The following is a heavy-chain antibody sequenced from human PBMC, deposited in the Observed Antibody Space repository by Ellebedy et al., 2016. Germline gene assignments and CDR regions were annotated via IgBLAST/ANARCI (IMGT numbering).Heavy chain of an antibody. CDR1: GFTFSDYY. CDR2: ISSSSSCT. V-gene: IGHV3-11*06. D-gene: IGHD6-13*01. Sequence: GESLKISCAASGFTFSDYYMSWIRQAPGKGLEWVSYISSSSSCTNYADSVKGRFTISRDNAKNSLYLQMNSLRAEDTAVYYCAKSSIAAAGDWGQGTLVTVSS. J-gene: IGHJ4*02. CDR3: AKSSIAAAGD.